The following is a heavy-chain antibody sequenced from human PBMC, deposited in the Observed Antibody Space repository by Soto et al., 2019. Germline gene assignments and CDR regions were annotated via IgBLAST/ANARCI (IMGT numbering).Heavy chain of an antibody. CDR1: GGSISSGGYY. CDR3: ARDVATVVTPDAFDI. V-gene: IGHV4-31*03. CDR2: IYYSGST. J-gene: IGHJ3*02. Sequence: KPSETLSLTCTVSGGSISSGGYYWSWIRQHPGKGLEWIGYIYYSGSTYYNPSLQSRVTISVDTSKNQFSLKLSSVTAADTAVYYCARDVATVVTPDAFDIWGQGTMVTVSS. D-gene: IGHD4-17*01.